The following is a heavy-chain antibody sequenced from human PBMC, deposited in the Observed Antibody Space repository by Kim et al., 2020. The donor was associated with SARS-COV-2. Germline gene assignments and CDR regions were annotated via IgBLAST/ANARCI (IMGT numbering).Heavy chain of an antibody. J-gene: IGHJ4*02. D-gene: IGHD3-22*01. Sequence: YVDSVKGRFTISRDNAKNSLYLQMNSLRAEDTAVYYCARVLWDYDPYFDYWGQGTLVTVSS. V-gene: IGHV3-7*03. CDR3: ARVLWDYDPYFDY.